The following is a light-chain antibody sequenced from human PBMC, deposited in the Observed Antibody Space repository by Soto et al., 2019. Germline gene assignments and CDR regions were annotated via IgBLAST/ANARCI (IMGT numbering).Light chain of an antibody. V-gene: IGKV2-28*01. CDR3: MQTLQTRT. J-gene: IGKJ1*01. CDR1: QSLVHSNGYNY. Sequence: DIVVTQAPLFLAVTPGEPASISCRSSQSLVHSNGYNYLDWYLQKPGQSPQILIYMGSNRASGVLDRFSGSGSGTDFTLRISRVEAEDVGVYYGMQTLQTRTFGQGTKVEI. CDR2: MGS.